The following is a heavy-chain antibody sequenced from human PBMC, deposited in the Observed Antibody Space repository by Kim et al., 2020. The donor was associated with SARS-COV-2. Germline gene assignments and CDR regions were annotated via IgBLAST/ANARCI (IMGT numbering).Heavy chain of an antibody. V-gene: IGHV1-8*01. D-gene: IGHD4-17*01. Sequence: YAQKFQGRVTMTRNTSISTAYMELSSLRSEDTAVYYCARGSGDYDLAFDIWGQGTMVTVSS. J-gene: IGHJ3*02. CDR3: ARGSGDYDLAFDI.